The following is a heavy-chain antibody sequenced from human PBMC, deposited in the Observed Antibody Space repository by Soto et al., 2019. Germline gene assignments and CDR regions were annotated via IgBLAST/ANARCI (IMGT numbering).Heavy chain of an antibody. Sequence: SETLSLTCTVSSGSISSGGYSWTWIRQHPGKGLEWIGYIYNSGSAYYNPSLRSRLTISIDTSKNQFSLRLSSVTAADTAVYYCARDSYDTTGYYSALQYWGQGTPVTVSS. J-gene: IGHJ4*02. CDR2: IYNSGSA. D-gene: IGHD3-22*01. CDR1: SGSISSGGYS. CDR3: ARDSYDTTGYYSALQY. V-gene: IGHV4-31*03.